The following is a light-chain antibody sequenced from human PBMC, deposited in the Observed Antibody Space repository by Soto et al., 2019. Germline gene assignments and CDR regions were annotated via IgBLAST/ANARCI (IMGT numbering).Light chain of an antibody. Sequence: QSVLTQPPSVSGTPGQWVTISCSGSNSNIGSNSVNWYQQLPGTAPKLLIYRNNQRPSGVPDRFSGSKSGTSASLAVSGLQSEDDADYFCAAWDDTLNAPVFGGGTQLTVL. CDR3: AAWDDTLNAPV. CDR2: RNN. CDR1: NSNIGSNS. J-gene: IGLJ7*01. V-gene: IGLV1-44*01.